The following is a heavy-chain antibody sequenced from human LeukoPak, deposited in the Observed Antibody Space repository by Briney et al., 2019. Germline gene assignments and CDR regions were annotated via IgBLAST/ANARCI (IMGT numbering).Heavy chain of an antibody. J-gene: IGHJ4*02. CDR2: IKEDGSEK. CDR1: GFTFSSYW. Sequence: VGSLRLSCAASGFTFSSYWMTWVRQAPGKGLEWVANIKEDGSEKFYVASVKGRFTISRDNAKNSLSLQMDSLRAEDTAVYYCARPYFDFWSVGYWGQGTLVTVSS. V-gene: IGHV3-7*01. D-gene: IGHD3-3*01. CDR3: ARPYFDFWSVGY.